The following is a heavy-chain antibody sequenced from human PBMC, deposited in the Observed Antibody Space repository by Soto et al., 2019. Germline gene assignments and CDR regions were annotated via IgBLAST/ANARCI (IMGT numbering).Heavy chain of an antibody. J-gene: IGHJ6*02. V-gene: IGHV5-10-1*01. D-gene: IGHD1-26*01. Sequence: GESLKISCKGSGYSFTSYWISWVRQMPGKGLEWMGRIDPSDSYTNYSPSFQGHVTISADKSISTAYLQWSSLKASDTAMYYCARHDVTWGGVPTGSPGSSGSYTYYYYGMDVWGQGTTVTVSS. CDR3: ARHDVTWGGVPTGSPGSSGSYTYYYYGMDV. CDR2: IDPSDSYT. CDR1: GYSFTSYW.